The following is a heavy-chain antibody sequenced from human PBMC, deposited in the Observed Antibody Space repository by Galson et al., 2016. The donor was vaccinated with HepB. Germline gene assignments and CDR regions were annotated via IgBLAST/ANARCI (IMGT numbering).Heavy chain of an antibody. CDR1: GYAFTSHP. Sequence: SVKVSCKASGYAFTSHPLHWVRQAPGQRPEWIGWINAGDGRTKISETFQGRLSISRDASASIAYMELTSLTSEDTAVYFCARDRADSASWGFDFWGQGALITVSS. CDR2: INAGDGRT. J-gene: IGHJ4*02. D-gene: IGHD6-13*01. CDR3: ARDRADSASWGFDF. V-gene: IGHV1-3*01.